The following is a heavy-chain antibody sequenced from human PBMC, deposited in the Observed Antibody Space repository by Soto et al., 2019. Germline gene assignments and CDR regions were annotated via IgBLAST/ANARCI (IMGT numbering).Heavy chain of an antibody. Sequence: QVQLVQSGAEVKKPGSSVKVSCKASGGTFSSYAISWVRQAPGQGLEWMGGIIPIFGTANYAQKFQGRVTITTDESTSAAYMELSSLRSEDTAVYYCAREVGNWNYEANGMDVWGQGTTVTVSS. CDR3: AREVGNWNYEANGMDV. D-gene: IGHD1-7*01. J-gene: IGHJ6*02. CDR2: IIPIFGTA. V-gene: IGHV1-69*01. CDR1: GGTFSSYA.